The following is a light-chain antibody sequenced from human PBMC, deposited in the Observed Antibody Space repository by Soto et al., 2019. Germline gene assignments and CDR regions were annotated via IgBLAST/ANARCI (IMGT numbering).Light chain of an antibody. Sequence: DIVLTQSPDSLAVSLGERATINCESSQSVLYTSNNKNYLAWYQQKPGQPPKLLIYWASTRESGVPDRFSGSGSGTDFTLTISSLQAEDVAVYYCQQYYSNPRTFGQGTKLEIK. CDR1: QSVLYTSNNKNY. CDR2: WAS. J-gene: IGKJ2*02. V-gene: IGKV4-1*01. CDR3: QQYYSNPRT.